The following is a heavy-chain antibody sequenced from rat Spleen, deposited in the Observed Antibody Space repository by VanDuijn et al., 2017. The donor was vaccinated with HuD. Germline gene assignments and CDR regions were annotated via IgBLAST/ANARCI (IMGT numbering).Heavy chain of an antibody. J-gene: IGHJ4*01. CDR1: GFSLTSYH. V-gene: IGHV2-43*01. D-gene: IGHD1-12*03. Sequence: QVQLQESGPGLVQPSQTLSLTCTVSGFSLTSYHVSWVRQPPGKGLEWMGVIWTGGSTAYNSSFKSRLSVSRDISKSQVFLRMNSLQTEDTATYYCARDRGVTMMVPLMDAWGQGTSVTVSS. CDR3: ARDRGVTMMVPLMDA. CDR2: IWTGGST.